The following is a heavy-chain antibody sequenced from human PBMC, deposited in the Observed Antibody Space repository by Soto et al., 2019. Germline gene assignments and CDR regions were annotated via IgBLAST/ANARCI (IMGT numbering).Heavy chain of an antibody. CDR3: ARDVREAAGTLDY. J-gene: IGHJ4*02. V-gene: IGHV3-30-3*01. CDR1: GVTFSSYA. D-gene: IGHD6-13*01. Sequence: QVQLVESGGGVGQPGRSLRLSCAASGVTFSSYAMHWVRQAPGKGLERVAVISYDGSNKYYADSVKGRFTISRDNAKNTLYLQMNSLRAEDTAVYYCARDVREAAGTLDYWGQGTLVTVSS. CDR2: ISYDGSNK.